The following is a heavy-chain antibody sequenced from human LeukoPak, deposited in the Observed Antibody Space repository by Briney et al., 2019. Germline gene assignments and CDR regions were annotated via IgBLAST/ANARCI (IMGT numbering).Heavy chain of an antibody. D-gene: IGHD2-15*01. Sequence: NPSETLSLTCTVSGGSLNNYYWSWIRQSPGRGLEWIAYIYYSGSANYNPSLKSRVTISVDTSKNQFSLKLNSVTAADTAIYYCAGDSPACSGGSCYYSWFDPWGQGTLVTVSS. V-gene: IGHV4-59*01. CDR3: AGDSPACSGGSCYYSWFDP. CDR2: IYYSGSA. J-gene: IGHJ5*02. CDR1: GGSLNNYY.